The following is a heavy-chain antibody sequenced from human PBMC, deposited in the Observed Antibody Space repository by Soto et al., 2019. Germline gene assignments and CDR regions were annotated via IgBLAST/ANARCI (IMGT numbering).Heavy chain of an antibody. D-gene: IGHD6-19*01. V-gene: IGHV1-69*12. J-gene: IGHJ6*02. CDR3: ASRESGGDSPPYSSGWYPHHYYCGMDV. Sequence: QVQLVQSGAEVKKPGSSVKVSCKASGGTFSSYAISWVRQAPGQGLEWMGGIIPIFGTANYAQKFQGRVTITADESTSTACRELSSLRSEDTAVYYCASRESGGDSPPYSSGWYPHHYYCGMDVWGQGTTVTVSS. CDR1: GGTFSSYA. CDR2: IIPIFGTA.